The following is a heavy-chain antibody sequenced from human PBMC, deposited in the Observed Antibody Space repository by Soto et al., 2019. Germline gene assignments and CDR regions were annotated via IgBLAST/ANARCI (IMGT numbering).Heavy chain of an antibody. CDR1: GFTFSDYA. CDR3: ARGHYYDTAGYRPADS. D-gene: IGHD3-22*01. CDR2: ISYDGSHT. V-gene: IGHV3-30-3*01. Sequence: QVQLAESGGGVVLPGRSLRLSCAASGFTFSDYAMHWVRQAPGKGLEWLAVISYDGSHTDYTDSVRGRFTISRDNPRSTLLLQMSSLRAEDTAVYNCARGHYYDTAGYRPADSWGQGTLVTVSS. J-gene: IGHJ4*02.